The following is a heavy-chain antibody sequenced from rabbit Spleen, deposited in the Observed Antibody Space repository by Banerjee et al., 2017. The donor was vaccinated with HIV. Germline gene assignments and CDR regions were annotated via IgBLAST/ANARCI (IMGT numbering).Heavy chain of an antibody. Sequence: QSLEESGGDLVKPGASLTLTCKASGLDFSGDSYMCWVRQAPGKGLEWIACIYTNSGNTWYATWVNGRFTISRSTSLNTVDLKMTSLTAADTATYFCVRVRASSNGYTFNLWGQGPLVTVS. CDR2: IYTNSGNT. CDR1: GLDFSGDSY. D-gene: IGHD1-1*01. CDR3: VRVRASSNGYTFNL. J-gene: IGHJ4*01. V-gene: IGHV1S43*01.